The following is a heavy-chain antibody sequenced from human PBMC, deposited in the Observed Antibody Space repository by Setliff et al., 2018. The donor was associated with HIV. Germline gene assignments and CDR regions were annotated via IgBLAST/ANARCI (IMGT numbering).Heavy chain of an antibody. D-gene: IGHD6-13*01. J-gene: IGHJ4*02. CDR2: IKQDGSEK. CDR3: AKDYLSSSTWYCGLGY. Sequence: PGGSLRLSCAASGFNFSNHWMSWVRQAPGKGLEWVANIKQDGSEKKYEGSVKGRFSISRDNAKQSMYLQMNSLRVEDTALYYCAKDYLSSSTWYCGLGYWGLGTLVTVSS. CDR1: GFNFSNHW. V-gene: IGHV3-7*03.